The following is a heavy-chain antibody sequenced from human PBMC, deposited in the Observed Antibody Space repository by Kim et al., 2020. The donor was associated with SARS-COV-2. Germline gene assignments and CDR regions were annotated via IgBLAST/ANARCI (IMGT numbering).Heavy chain of an antibody. D-gene: IGHD6-6*01. CDR3: ASLSTARDGAHY. CDR2: IYFTGIT. CDR1: GTSISSGAHY. Sequence: SETLSLTCTVSGTSISSGAHYWNWVRQHPGKGLEWIGYIYFTGITNYNPSLKSRLTISVDTSKNQFSLNLSSVTAADTALYFCASLSTARDGAHY. J-gene: IGHJ4*01. V-gene: IGHV4-31*03.